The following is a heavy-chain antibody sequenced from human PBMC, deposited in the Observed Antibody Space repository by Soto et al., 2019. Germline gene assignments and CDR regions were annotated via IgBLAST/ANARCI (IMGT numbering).Heavy chain of an antibody. D-gene: IGHD6-13*01. CDR2: ITGSGSTT. V-gene: IGHV3-23*01. CDR3: AKDFTAYLSSWFHL. CDR1: GFSLRDHW. Sequence: PGGSLRLSCAASGFSLRDHWMHWVRQAPGKGLVWVSGITGSGSTTFYADSVKGRFTISRDNSKNTLYLHMSSLRAEDTAIYYCAKDFTAYLSSWFHLWGQGTLVTVSS. J-gene: IGHJ5*02.